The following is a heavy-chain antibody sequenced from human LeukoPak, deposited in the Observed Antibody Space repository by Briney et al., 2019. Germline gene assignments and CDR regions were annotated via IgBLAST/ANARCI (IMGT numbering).Heavy chain of an antibody. CDR1: GYTLTELS. CDR2: FDPEDGET. D-gene: IGHD3-22*01. CDR3: ATSYYYDSSGYYLGYSG. J-gene: IGHJ4*02. Sequence: ASVKVSCKVSGYTLTELSMHWVRQAPGKGLEWMGGFDPEDGETIYAQKFQGRVTMTEDTSTDTAYMELSSLRSEDTAVYYSATSYYYDSSGYYLGYSGWGQGTLVTVSS. V-gene: IGHV1-24*01.